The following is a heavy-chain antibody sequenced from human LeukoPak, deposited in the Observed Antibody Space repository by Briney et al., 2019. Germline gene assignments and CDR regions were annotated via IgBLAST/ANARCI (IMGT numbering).Heavy chain of an antibody. CDR1: GYTFTSYY. Sequence: ASVKVSCKASGYTFTSYYMHWVRQAPGQGLEWMGRINPNSGGTNYAQKFQGRVTMTRDTSISTAYMELSRLRSDDTAVYYCARGRRGYRSSPPWWFDPWGQGTLVTVSS. V-gene: IGHV1-2*06. CDR3: ARGRRGYRSSPPWWFDP. J-gene: IGHJ5*02. CDR2: INPNSGGT. D-gene: IGHD6-6*01.